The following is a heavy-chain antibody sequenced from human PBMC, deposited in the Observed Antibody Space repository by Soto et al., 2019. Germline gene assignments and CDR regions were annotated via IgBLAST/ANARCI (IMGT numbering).Heavy chain of an antibody. CDR2: MTGSGGDI. CDR3: AKDAVYGDGLWLAGN. Sequence: GGSLRLSCAASGFSVSRYAMMWVRQPPGKGQEWVAGMTGSGGDIRYADPVKGRFTISKDNSKNTLYLQMNSLRAEDTAIYYCAKDAVYGDGLWLAGNWGQGTLVTVSS. J-gene: IGHJ4*02. CDR1: GFSVSRYA. V-gene: IGHV3-23*01. D-gene: IGHD2-21*02.